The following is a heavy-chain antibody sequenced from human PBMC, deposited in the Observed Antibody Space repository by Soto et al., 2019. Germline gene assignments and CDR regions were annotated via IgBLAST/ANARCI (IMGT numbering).Heavy chain of an antibody. J-gene: IGHJ6*03. Sequence: GASVKVSCKASGYTFTSYDINCVRQATGQGLEWMGWMNPNSGNTGYAQKFQGRVTMTRNTSISTAYMELNSLRSEDTAVYYCARRCSSTSCYNPRYYYYYMDVWGKGTTVTVSS. CDR2: MNPNSGNT. D-gene: IGHD2-2*02. V-gene: IGHV1-8*01. CDR3: ARRCSSTSCYNPRYYYYYMDV. CDR1: GYTFTSYD.